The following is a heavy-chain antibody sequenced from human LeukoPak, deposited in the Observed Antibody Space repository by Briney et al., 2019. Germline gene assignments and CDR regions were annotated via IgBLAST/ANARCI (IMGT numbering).Heavy chain of an antibody. D-gene: IGHD2-8*01. CDR2: IIHSGRT. CDR3: ARGTVLMHYATFDS. J-gene: IGHJ4*02. Sequence: SETLSLTCAVSGGSFSGYYWTWIRQSPGKGLEWIGEIIHSGRTNCSPSLESRVTLSVDTPNNQFSLKLNSVTAADTAVYYCARGTVLMHYATFDSWGQGTLVTVSS. CDR1: GGSFSGYY. V-gene: IGHV4-34*12.